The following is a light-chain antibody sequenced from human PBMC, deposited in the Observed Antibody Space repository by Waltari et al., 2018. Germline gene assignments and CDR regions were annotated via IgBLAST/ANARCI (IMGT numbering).Light chain of an antibody. J-gene: IGKJ4*01. CDR3: QQRSNWAPLP. Sequence: EIVLTQSPATLSASPGDRATLSCRASQNVNTFLAWYQQKPGQAPRLLIYDASNRAADIPTRFSGSRSGTDFTLTISSLEPEDFATYYCQQRSNWAPLPFGGGTKVEIK. V-gene: IGKV3-11*01. CDR2: DAS. CDR1: QNVNTF.